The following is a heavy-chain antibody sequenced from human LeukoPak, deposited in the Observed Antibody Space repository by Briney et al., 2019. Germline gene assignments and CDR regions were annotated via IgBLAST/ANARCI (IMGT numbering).Heavy chain of an antibody. J-gene: IGHJ4*02. D-gene: IGHD3-22*01. CDR2: IHYSGST. CDR3: RGYREITMIVVGGYYFDY. V-gene: IGHV4-39*01. Sequence: SETLSLTCTVSGGSISSSSYYWGWIRQPPGKGLEWIGSIHYSGSTYYNPSLKSRVTISVDTSKNQFSLKLSSVTAADTAVYYCRGYREITMIVVGGYYFDYWGQGTLVTVSS. CDR1: GGSISSSSYY.